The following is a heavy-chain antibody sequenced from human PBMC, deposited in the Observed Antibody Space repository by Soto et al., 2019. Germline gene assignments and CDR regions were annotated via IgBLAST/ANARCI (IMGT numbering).Heavy chain of an antibody. D-gene: IGHD5-18*01. V-gene: IGHV4-59*01. CDR3: AREGYNFGPFDY. CDR2: ISYSGTT. CDR1: GRSLSSYY. J-gene: IGHJ4*02. Sequence: SETLSLTCTVSGRSLSSYYWSWIRRPPGMGLEWIASISYSGTTNYNSSLKSRVTISIDTSKNQFSLKFNSVTAADTAVYYCAREGYNFGPFDYWGQGALVTVSS.